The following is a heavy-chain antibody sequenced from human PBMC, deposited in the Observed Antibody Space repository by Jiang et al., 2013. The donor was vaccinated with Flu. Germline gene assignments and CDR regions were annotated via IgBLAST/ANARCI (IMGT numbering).Heavy chain of an antibody. CDR2: ISHTGTT. Sequence: TLSLICTVSGYSISSGYYWGWVRQPPGKGLEWIGSISHTGTTYYNPSLQTRLTISLDTSKNQFSLMLTSVTAADTAVYYCATTTGNWGQGTLATVSS. J-gene: IGHJ4*02. V-gene: IGHV4-38-2*02. D-gene: IGHD3-10*01. CDR3: ATTTGN. CDR1: GYSISSGYY.